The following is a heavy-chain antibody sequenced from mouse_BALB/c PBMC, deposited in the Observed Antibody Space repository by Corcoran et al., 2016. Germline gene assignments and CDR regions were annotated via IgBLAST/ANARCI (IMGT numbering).Heavy chain of an antibody. J-gene: IGHJ3*01. D-gene: IGHD2-14*01. V-gene: IGHV14-1*02. CDR3: ASYYRYEAWFAY. CDR2: IDPENGNT. CDR1: GFNIKDYY. Sequence: EVQLQQSGAELVRPGALVKLSCKASGFNIKDYYMHWVKQRTEQGLEWLGWIDPENGNTIYDPKFQGKASITADTSSNTAYLQLSSLISEDTAVYYCASYYRYEAWFAYWGQGTLVTVSA.